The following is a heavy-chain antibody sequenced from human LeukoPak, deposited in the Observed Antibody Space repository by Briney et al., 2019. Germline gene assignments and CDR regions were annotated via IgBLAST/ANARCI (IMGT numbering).Heavy chain of an antibody. CDR1: GGSFSGYY. D-gene: IGHD4-4*01. CDR3: ARGDTDYSTDY. CDR2: INHSGST. V-gene: IGHV4-34*01. J-gene: IGHJ4*02. Sequence: SETLSLTCAVYGGSFSGYYWSLIRQPPGKGLEWIGEINHSGSTNYNPSLKSRVTISVDTSKNQFSLKLSSVTAADTAVYYCARGDTDYSTDYWGQGTLVTVSS.